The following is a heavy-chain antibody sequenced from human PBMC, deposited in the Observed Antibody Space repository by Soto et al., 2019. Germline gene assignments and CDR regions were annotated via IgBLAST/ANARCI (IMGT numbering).Heavy chain of an antibody. CDR1: AGPISSYY. V-gene: IGHV4-59*01. CDR2: PYSSGST. D-gene: IGHD3-3*01. CDR3: ARDRPYCGFWSGYDCYYYYGMDV. J-gene: IGHJ6*02. Sequence: SETLSLTCTVSAGPISSYYWSWIRQPPPKGRESLGYPYSSGSTTHIPSLRSRVSRSVDTSRNQFSLGLGSVTAADTAVYYCARDRPYCGFWSGYDCYYYYGMDVWGQETTVTVSS.